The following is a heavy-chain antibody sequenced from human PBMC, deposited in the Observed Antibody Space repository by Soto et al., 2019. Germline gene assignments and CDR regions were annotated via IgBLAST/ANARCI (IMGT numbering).Heavy chain of an antibody. CDR1: GFTFSSYA. CDR2: ISGSGGSA. J-gene: IGHJ5*02. D-gene: IGHD3-22*01. Sequence: HPGGSLRLSCAASGFTFSSYAMSWVRQAPGKGLEWVSAISGSGGSAYYADSVKGRFTISRDNSKNTLYLQMNSLRAEDTAVYYCAKDRDSSGYPNWFDPWGQGTLVTVSS. CDR3: AKDRDSSGYPNWFDP. V-gene: IGHV3-23*01.